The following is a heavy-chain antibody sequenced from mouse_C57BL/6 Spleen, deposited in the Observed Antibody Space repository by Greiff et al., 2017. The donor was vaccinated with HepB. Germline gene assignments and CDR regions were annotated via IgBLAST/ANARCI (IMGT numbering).Heavy chain of an antibody. CDR1: GYTFTSYD. Sequence: QVQLQQSGPELVKPGASVKLSCKASGYTFTSYDINWVKQRPGRGLEWLGWIYPRDGSTKYNEKFKGNATLTVDTSSSTSYMELHSLPSDDSSVYFCSREGDESYFDYWGQGTTLTVSS. D-gene: IGHD6-2*01. CDR3: SREGDESYFDY. V-gene: IGHV1-85*01. J-gene: IGHJ2*01. CDR2: IYPRDGST.